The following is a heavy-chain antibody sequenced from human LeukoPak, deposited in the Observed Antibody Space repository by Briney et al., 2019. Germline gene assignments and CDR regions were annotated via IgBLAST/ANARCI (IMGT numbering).Heavy chain of an antibody. CDR3: ARTVGANWDLFDY. V-gene: IGHV4-59*01. CDR2: IYNSGRT. CDR1: GGSISTYY. D-gene: IGHD7-27*01. J-gene: IGHJ4*02. Sequence: SETLSLTCTVSGGSISTYYWSWIRQPPGKGLEWIGYIYNSGRTNYNPSLKSRVTISVDTSKNQFSLRLRSVTAAVTAVYYCARTVGANWDLFDYWGQGTLVTVSS.